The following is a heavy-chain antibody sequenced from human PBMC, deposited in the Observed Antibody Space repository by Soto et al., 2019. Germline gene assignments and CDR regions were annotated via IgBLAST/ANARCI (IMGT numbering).Heavy chain of an antibody. CDR2: IKSKTDGGTT. V-gene: IGHV3-15*07. CDR3: TASKLIYDDSSGYYY. J-gene: IGHJ4*02. CDR1: GFTFSNAW. Sequence: EVQLVESGGGLVKPGGSLRLSCAASGFTFSNAWMNWVRQAPGKGLEWVGLIKSKTDGGTTDYAAPVKGRFTISRDDSKNTLYLQMNSLKTEDTAVYYCTASKLIYDDSSGYYYWGQGTLVTVSS. D-gene: IGHD3-22*01.